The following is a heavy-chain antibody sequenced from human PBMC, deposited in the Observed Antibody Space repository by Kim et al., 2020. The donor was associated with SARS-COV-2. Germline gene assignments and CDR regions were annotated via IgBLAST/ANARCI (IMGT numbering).Heavy chain of an antibody. J-gene: IGHJ4*02. CDR3: GRDDSNFEY. Sequence: KSAQRFQGRVTMTRDTSISTAYMDLSRLRSDDTAVYYCGRDDSNFEYWGQGTLVTVSS. V-gene: IGHV1-2*02. D-gene: IGHD3-22*01.